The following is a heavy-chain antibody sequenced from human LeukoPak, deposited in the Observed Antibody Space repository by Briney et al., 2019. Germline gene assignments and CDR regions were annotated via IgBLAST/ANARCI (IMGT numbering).Heavy chain of an antibody. V-gene: IGHV4-4*02. D-gene: IGHD3-22*01. CDR1: GGSITSGNW. CDR3: ARGTLDSSGPSRYYYYMDV. CDR2: IHHGGTT. J-gene: IGHJ6*03. Sequence: PSETLSLTCAVSGGSITSGNWWTWVRQSPGKGLEWIGEIHHGGTTNYNPSLKSRVTISVDKSKNQFSLKLNSVTAADTAVYYCARGTLDSSGPSRYYYYMDVWGKGTTVTVSS.